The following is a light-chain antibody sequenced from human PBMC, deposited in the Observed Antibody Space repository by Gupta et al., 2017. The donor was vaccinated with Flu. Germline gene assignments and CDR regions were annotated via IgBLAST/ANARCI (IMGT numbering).Light chain of an antibody. CDR3: QQDNNKLT. Sequence: SPVTLSVSPGERATRSCRANQSVKSNLDWYQQKPGQTPRLLIYGAGTRAIDIPDRFSGSGSGTEFTLTITSRQSEDFAVYYCQQDNNKLTFGGGTMVEIK. J-gene: IGKJ4*01. CDR2: GAG. V-gene: IGKV3D-15*01. CDR1: QSVKSN.